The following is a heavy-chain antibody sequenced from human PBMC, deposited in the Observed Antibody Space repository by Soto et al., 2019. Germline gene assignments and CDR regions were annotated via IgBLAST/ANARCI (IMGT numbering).Heavy chain of an antibody. D-gene: IGHD6-19*01. Sequence: ASVTVSCQASGYTFTSYGISWVRQAPGQGLEWMGWISAYNGNTNYAQKLQGRVTMTTDTSTSTAYMELRSLRSDDTAVYYCARDPTTIAVAPYDAFDIWGQGTMVTVSS. CDR3: ARDPTTIAVAPYDAFDI. J-gene: IGHJ3*02. V-gene: IGHV1-18*01. CDR2: ISAYNGNT. CDR1: GYTFTSYG.